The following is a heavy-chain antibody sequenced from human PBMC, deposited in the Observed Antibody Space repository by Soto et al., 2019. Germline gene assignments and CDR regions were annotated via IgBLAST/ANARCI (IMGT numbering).Heavy chain of an antibody. D-gene: IGHD2-21*01. V-gene: IGHV5-51*01. CDR2: IYPGDSDT. CDR3: AKTAACCKNDYGVDH. CDR1: GYSFTSYW. Sequence: PGEALKISCKGSGYSFTSYWIGWARQMPGKGLEWMGIIYPGDSDTRYSPSFQGQVTISADKSISTAYLQWSSLKASDTAMYYCAKTAACCKNDYGVDHWGHGTT. J-gene: IGHJ6*02.